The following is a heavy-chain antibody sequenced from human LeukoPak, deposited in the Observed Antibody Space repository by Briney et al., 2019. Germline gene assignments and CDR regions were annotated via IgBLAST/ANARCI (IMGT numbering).Heavy chain of an antibody. J-gene: IGHJ4*02. CDR1: GFTFSSYA. V-gene: IGHV3-64*01. Sequence: PGGSLRLSCAASGFTFSSYAMHWVRQAPGKGLEYVSAISSNGGSTYYANSVKGRFTISRDNSKNTLYLQMGSLRAEDMAVYYCARDRGYSYGTDFDYWGQGTLVTVSS. D-gene: IGHD5-18*01. CDR2: ISSNGGST. CDR3: ARDRGYSYGTDFDY.